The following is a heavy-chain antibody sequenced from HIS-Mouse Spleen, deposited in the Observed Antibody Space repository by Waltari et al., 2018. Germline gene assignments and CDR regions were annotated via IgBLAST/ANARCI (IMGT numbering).Heavy chain of an antibody. CDR1: GGSISSSSYY. Sequence: QLQLQESGPGLVKPSETLSLTCTFSGGSISSSSYYWGWIRPPPGKGLEWIGSSYYSGSTYYNPSLKSRVTISVDTSKNQFSLKLGSVTAADTAVYYCAREIPYSSSWYDWYFDLWGRGTLVTVSS. CDR2: SYYSGST. CDR3: AREIPYSSSWYDWYFDL. V-gene: IGHV4-39*07. D-gene: IGHD6-13*01. J-gene: IGHJ2*01.